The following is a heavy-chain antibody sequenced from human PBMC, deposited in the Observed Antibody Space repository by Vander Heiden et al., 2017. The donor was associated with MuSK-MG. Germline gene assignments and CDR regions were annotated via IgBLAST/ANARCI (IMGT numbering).Heavy chain of an antibody. CDR1: GLPFSSYA. CDR3: AQRRHSSSRRTGVFDY. V-gene: IGHV3-23*01. Sequence: EVQLLESGGGLVQPGGSLSLSCAASGLPFSSYAMSWVRQAPGKGLEWVSAISGSGGSTYYADSVKGRFTISRDNSKNTLYLQMNSLRAEDTAVYYCAQRRHSSSRRTGVFDYWGQGTLVTVSS. CDR2: ISGSGGST. J-gene: IGHJ4*02. D-gene: IGHD6-13*01.